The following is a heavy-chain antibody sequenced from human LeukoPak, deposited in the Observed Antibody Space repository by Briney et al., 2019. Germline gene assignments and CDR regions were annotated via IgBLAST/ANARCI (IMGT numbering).Heavy chain of an antibody. D-gene: IGHD4-17*01. V-gene: IGHV3-74*01. CDR2: ITGDGSDV. J-gene: IGHJ5*02. CDR3: ARDAYTTTSNWLDP. Sequence: GGSLRLSCEASGFTLNKYWMHWVRQAPGKGLVWVSRITGDGSDVAYADSVKGRFTVSRDDAKNILFLQMTSLRVEDTAIYYCARDAYTTTSNWLDPWGQGTLVTVSS. CDR1: GFTLNKYW.